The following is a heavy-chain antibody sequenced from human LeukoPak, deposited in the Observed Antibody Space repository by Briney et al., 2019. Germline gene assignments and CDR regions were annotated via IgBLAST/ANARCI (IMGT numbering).Heavy chain of an antibody. CDR2: IYYSGST. CDR3: ARSPRGIAARLRWFDP. D-gene: IGHD6-13*01. Sequence: SETLSLTCTVSGGSITSNDYYWGWIRQPPGKGLEWIGTIYYSGSTYYIPSLKSRVTISVDTSKSQFSLKLSSVTAADTAVYYCARSPRGIAARLRWFDPWGQGTLVTVSS. V-gene: IGHV4-39*07. J-gene: IGHJ5*02. CDR1: GGSITSNDYY.